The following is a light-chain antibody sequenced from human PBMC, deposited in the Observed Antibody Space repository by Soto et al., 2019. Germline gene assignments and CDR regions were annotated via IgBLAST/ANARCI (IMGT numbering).Light chain of an antibody. CDR3: QQYNNWPLT. CDR1: QSVSSN. Sequence: EIVLRQSPGTLSLSPGQRATLSCRASQSVSSNLAWYQQKPGQAPRLLIYGASSRATGIPVRFSGSGSGTEFTLTISSLQSEDFAVYYCQQYNNWPLTFGQGTRLEIK. J-gene: IGKJ5*01. CDR2: GAS. V-gene: IGKV3-15*01.